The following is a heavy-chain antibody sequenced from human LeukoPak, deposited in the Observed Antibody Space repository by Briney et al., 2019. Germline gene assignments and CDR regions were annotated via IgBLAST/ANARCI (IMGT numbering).Heavy chain of an antibody. Sequence: GRSLRLSCAASGFTFSSYAMHWVRQAPGKGLEWVAVISYDGSNKYYADSVKGRFTISRDNSKNTLYLQMNSLRAEDTAVYYCARDPGVATYYFDYWGQGTLVTVSS. CDR1: GFTFSSYA. V-gene: IGHV3-30*04. CDR3: ARDPGVATYYFDY. J-gene: IGHJ4*02. CDR2: ISYDGSNK. D-gene: IGHD5-12*01.